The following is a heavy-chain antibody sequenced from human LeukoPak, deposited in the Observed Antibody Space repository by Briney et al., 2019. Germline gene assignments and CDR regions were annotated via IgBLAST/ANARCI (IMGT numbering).Heavy chain of an antibody. CDR2: VLYSGTT. V-gene: IGHV4-39*01. D-gene: IGHD1-1*01. CDR1: GGSISGSSYF. CDR3: ARRGKTGPLNWFDP. J-gene: IGHJ5*02. Sequence: PSETLSLTCTVSGGSISGSSYFWGWIRQPPGKGLEWIGSVLYSGTTYNNPSLKSRITISVDTSKNQFSLKLSSVTAADTAVYYCARRGKTGPLNWFDPWGQGTLVTVSS.